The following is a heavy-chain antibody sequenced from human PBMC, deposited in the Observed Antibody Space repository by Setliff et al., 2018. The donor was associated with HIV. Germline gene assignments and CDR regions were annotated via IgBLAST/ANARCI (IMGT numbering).Heavy chain of an antibody. CDR1: GGSFGDYS. CDR2: INHSGGT. CDR3: ARGKDDHNFSPMSLRKTYYYYMDV. Sequence: SETLSLTCAVYGGSFGDYSWSWIRQPPGKGLEWIGEINHSGGTEYNPSLQSRVTMSIDTSNNQFSLTLSSGTAADTAVYYCARGKDDHNFSPMSLRKTYYYYMDVWGKGTTVTVSS. V-gene: IGHV4-34*01. J-gene: IGHJ6*03. D-gene: IGHD2-15*01.